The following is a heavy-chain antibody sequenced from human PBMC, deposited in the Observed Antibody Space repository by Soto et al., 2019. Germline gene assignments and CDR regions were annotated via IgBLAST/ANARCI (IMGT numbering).Heavy chain of an antibody. CDR3: ARDRGWSLFDY. J-gene: IGHJ4*02. D-gene: IGHD6-19*01. CDR2: TNSDGSDT. CDR1: GFTFSTYW. V-gene: IGHV3-74*01. Sequence: GGSLRLSCAASGFTFSTYWMYWVRQAPGKGLVWVSRTNSDGSDTSYADSVKGRFTIPRDNATNTLYLQMNSLRAEDTAVYYCARDRGWSLFDYWGQGTLVTVSS.